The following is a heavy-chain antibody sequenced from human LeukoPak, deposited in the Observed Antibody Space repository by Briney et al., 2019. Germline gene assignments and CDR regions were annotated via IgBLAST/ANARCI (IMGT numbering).Heavy chain of an antibody. CDR2: ISGSGGSR. CDR3: ARARGVVVKPFDY. CDR1: GFTFSSYA. V-gene: IGHV3-23*01. Sequence: GGSLRLSCAASGFTFSSYAMIWVRQAPGKGLEWVSAISGSGGSRYYADSVKGRFTISRDNAKNSLYLQMNSLRAEDTAVYYCARARGVVVKPFDYWGQGTLVTVSS. J-gene: IGHJ4*02. D-gene: IGHD3-22*01.